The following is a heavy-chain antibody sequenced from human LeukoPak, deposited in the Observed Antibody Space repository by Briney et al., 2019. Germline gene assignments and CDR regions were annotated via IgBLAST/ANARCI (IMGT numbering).Heavy chain of an antibody. Sequence: SVKVSCKASRGTFSSYTISWVRQAPGQGLEWMGRIIPILGIANYAQKFQGRVTITADKSTSTAYMELSSLRSEDTAVYYCARSHLRALTRQMDVWGKGTTVTVSS. J-gene: IGHJ6*04. D-gene: IGHD4-11*01. V-gene: IGHV1-69*02. CDR1: RGTFSSYT. CDR2: IIPILGIA. CDR3: ARSHLRALTRQMDV.